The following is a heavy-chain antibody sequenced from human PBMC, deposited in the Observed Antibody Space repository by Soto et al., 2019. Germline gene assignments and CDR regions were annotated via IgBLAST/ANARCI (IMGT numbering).Heavy chain of an antibody. V-gene: IGHV1-18*01. J-gene: IGHJ5*02. CDR1: GYNFITYG. D-gene: IGHD2-15*01. CDR3: ARSAAGCYNNWFDP. Sequence: QVQMVQSGAEVKKSGASVRVSCEASGYNFITYGISWVRQAPGQGLEWMGWISCDNCKTESAPKFQGRVTMTTDTSTNTAYMELRSLTSDDTAVYYCARSAAGCYNNWFDPWGQGTLVNVSS. CDR2: ISCDNCKT.